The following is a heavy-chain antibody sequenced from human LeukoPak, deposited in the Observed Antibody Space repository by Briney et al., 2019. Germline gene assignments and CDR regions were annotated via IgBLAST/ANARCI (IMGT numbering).Heavy chain of an antibody. Sequence: ASVKVSCKASGYTFTSYAMHWVRQAPGQRLEWMGWINAGNGNTKYSQKFQGRVTITRDTSASTAYMELSSLRSEDTAVYYWASLRSGWYPDAFDIWGQGTMVTVSS. CDR2: INAGNGNT. CDR1: GYTFTSYA. V-gene: IGHV1-3*01. J-gene: IGHJ3*02. CDR3: ASLRSGWYPDAFDI. D-gene: IGHD6-19*01.